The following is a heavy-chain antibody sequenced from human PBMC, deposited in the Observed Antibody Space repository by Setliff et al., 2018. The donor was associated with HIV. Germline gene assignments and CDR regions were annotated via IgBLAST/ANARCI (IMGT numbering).Heavy chain of an antibody. CDR1: GGSISSGGYY. Sequence: PSETLSLTCTVSGGSISSGGYYWSWIRQPPGKGLEWIGEINHSGSTNYNPSLKSRVTISVDTSKNQFSLKLSSVTAADTAVYYCARRRITMIVAPFQHWGQGTLVTVSS. D-gene: IGHD3-22*01. CDR2: INHSGST. J-gene: IGHJ1*01. CDR3: ARRRITMIVAPFQH. V-gene: IGHV4-39*07.